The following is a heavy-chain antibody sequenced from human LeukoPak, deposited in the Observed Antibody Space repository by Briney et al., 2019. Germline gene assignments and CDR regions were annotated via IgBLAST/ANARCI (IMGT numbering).Heavy chain of an antibody. Sequence: SGGSLRLSCAASGFTFNYYGMQWVRQAPGKGLEWVAVIWYDGSAEYYADSVKGRFTISRDNSKNTLYLQMNSLRVEDTAVYYCARDWPSGWQQLPDYDAVDIWGQGTMVTVSS. D-gene: IGHD6-13*01. CDR1: GFTFNYYG. CDR3: ARDWPSGWQQLPDYDAVDI. J-gene: IGHJ3*02. V-gene: IGHV3-33*01. CDR2: IWYDGSAE.